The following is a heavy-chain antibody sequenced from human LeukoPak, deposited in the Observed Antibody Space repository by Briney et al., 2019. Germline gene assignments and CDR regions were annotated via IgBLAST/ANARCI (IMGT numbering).Heavy chain of an antibody. Sequence: GGSLRLSCAASGFTFSDYYMSWIRQAPGKGLEWVSYISVSSTTMYYAGSVKGRFTIFRDNAKDSLYLQMNSLRDEDTALYYCARDDDGRGYYGHFGAWGQGTLVTVSS. CDR1: GFTFSDYY. D-gene: IGHD3-22*01. J-gene: IGHJ5*02. CDR2: ISVSSTTM. CDR3: ARDDDGRGYYGHFGA. V-gene: IGHV3-11*04.